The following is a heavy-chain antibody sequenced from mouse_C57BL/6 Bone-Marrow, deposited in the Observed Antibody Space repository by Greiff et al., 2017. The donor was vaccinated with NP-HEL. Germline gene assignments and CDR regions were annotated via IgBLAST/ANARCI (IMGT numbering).Heavy chain of an antibody. CDR2: INPDSSTI. CDR1: GIDFSRYW. J-gene: IGHJ1*03. D-gene: IGHD1-1*01. V-gene: IGHV4-1*01. Sequence: EVHLVESGGGLVQPRGSLKLSCAASGIDFSRYWMSWVRRAPGKGLEWIGEINPDSSTINYAPSLKDKFIISRDNAKNTLYLQMSKVRSEDTALYYCARPEGTTVVARDWYFDVWGTGTTVTVSS. CDR3: ARPEGTTVVARDWYFDV.